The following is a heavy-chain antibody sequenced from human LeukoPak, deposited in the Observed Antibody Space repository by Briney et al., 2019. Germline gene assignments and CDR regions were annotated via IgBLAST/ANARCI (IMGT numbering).Heavy chain of an antibody. V-gene: IGHV4-59*01. Sequence: SETLSLTCTVSGGSISHYYWSWIRQPPGKGLEWIGYIYYSGSTNYNPSLKSRVTISVDTSKNQFSLKLRSEDTAVYYCARFAVHRRLTVAGQFGLDYWGQGTLVTVSS. CDR3: ARFAVHRRLTVAGQFGLDY. CDR2: IYYSGST. CDR1: GGSISHYY. J-gene: IGHJ4*02. D-gene: IGHD6-19*01.